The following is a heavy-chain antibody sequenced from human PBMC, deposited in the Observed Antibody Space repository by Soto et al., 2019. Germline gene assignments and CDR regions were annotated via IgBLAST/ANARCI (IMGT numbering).Heavy chain of an antibody. CDR3: AKDRRIAAAVGVGY. V-gene: IGHV3-23*01. D-gene: IGHD6-13*01. CDR1: GFTFSSYS. CDR2: ISGSDGST. Sequence: GGSLRLSCAASGFTFSSYSMSWVRQAPGKGLEWVSAISGSDGSTHYADSVKGRFTISRDNSKNTLYLQMNSLRAEDTAVYYCAKDRRIAAAVGVGYWGQGTLVTVSS. J-gene: IGHJ4*02.